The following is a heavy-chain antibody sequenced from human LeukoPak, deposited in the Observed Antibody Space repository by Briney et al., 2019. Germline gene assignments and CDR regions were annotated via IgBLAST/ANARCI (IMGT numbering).Heavy chain of an antibody. D-gene: IGHD1-26*01. Sequence: GGSLRLSCAASGFTFSSYAMSWVRQAPGKGLEWVSAISGSGGSTYYADSVKGRFTISRDNSKNTLYLQMNSLRAEDTAVYYCAKDLGVGATPYDAFDIWGQGTMVTVPS. CDR3: AKDLGVGATPYDAFDI. V-gene: IGHV3-23*01. CDR1: GFTFSSYA. J-gene: IGHJ3*02. CDR2: ISGSGGST.